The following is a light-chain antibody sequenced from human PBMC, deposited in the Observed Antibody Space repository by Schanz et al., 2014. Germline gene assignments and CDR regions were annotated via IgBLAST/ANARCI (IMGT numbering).Light chain of an antibody. Sequence: EIAMTQSPATLYVSPGERATLSCRASQSIRSNLAWYQQKPGQAPRLLIYGASTRATGIPARFRGSGSGTDFTLTISSLEPEDFAVYYCQQRSGWLTVGGGTKVEIK. V-gene: IGKV3-15*01. J-gene: IGKJ4*01. CDR1: QSIRSN. CDR2: GAS. CDR3: QQRSGWLT.